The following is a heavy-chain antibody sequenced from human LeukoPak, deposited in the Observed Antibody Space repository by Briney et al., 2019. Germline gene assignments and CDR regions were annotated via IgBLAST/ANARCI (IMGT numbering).Heavy chain of an antibody. CDR1: GFTFSGYG. CDR3: AKKEMGPPWSGGY. V-gene: IGHV3-30*18. Sequence: PGGSLRLSCAASGFTFSGYGMHWVRQAPGKGLEWVAVISFDASLEYYADSVKGRFTISRDNSKNTLYLQMNSLKPGDTAVYYCAKKEMGPPWSGGYGAQEPLAPVS. J-gene: IGHJ4*02. D-gene: IGHD3-10*01. CDR2: ISFDASLE.